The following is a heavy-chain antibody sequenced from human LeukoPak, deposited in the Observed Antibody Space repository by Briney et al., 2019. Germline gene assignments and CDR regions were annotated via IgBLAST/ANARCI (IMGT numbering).Heavy chain of an antibody. CDR3: ARVFRTSLKVFIIRGAFDI. CDR1: GFTFSSYS. CDR2: VSTDSNYI. J-gene: IGHJ3*02. D-gene: IGHD3-3*01. Sequence: GGSLRLSCTASGFTFSSYSLNWVRQAPGKGLEWVSSVSTDSNYIYYAVSVKGLFTISRDNDKNSLYLQMNSLRVEDTAVYYCARVFRTSLKVFIIRGAFDIWGQGTMVTVSS. V-gene: IGHV3-21*01.